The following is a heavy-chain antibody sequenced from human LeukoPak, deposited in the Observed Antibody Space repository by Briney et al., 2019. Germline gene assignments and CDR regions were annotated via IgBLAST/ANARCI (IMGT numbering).Heavy chain of an antibody. J-gene: IGHJ4*02. CDR1: GDSISSGHW. Sequence: SGTLSLTCAVSGDSISSGHWWDWVRQPPGKGLEWIGEIYHAGITNYNPSLKSRVTISVDKSMNQFSLRLTSVTAADTAVYYCARDRGGGSQIFDYWGQGTLVTVSS. V-gene: IGHV4-4*02. CDR2: IYHAGIT. CDR3: ARDRGGGSQIFDY. D-gene: IGHD1-26*01.